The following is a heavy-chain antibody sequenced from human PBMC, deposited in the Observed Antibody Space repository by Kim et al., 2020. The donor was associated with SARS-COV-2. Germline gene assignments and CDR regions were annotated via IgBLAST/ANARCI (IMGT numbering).Heavy chain of an antibody. CDR1: GFTFSSYA. V-gene: IGHV3-30*04. J-gene: IGHJ6*02. D-gene: IGHD3-10*01. Sequence: GGSLRLSCAASGFTFSSYAMHWVRQAPGKGLEWVAVISYDGSNKYYADSVKGRFTISRDNSKNTLYLQMNSLRAEDTAVYYCARDRMVRGVITPPYYYGMDVWGQGTTVTVSS. CDR2: ISYDGSNK. CDR3: ARDRMVRGVITPPYYYGMDV.